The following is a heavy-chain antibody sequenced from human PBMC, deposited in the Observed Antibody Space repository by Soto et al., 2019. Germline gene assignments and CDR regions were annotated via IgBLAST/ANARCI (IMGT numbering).Heavy chain of an antibody. CDR1: GYTFTGYY. D-gene: IGHD1-20*01. CDR3: ARDYFGITGTLHYYGMDA. Sequence: GASVKVSCKASGYTFTGYYMHWVRQAPGQGLEWMGWINPNSGGTNYAQKFQGRVTMTRDTSISTAYMELSRLRSDDTAVYYCARDYFGITGTLHYYGMDAWGQGTTVTVSS. J-gene: IGHJ6*02. V-gene: IGHV1-2*02. CDR2: INPNSGGT.